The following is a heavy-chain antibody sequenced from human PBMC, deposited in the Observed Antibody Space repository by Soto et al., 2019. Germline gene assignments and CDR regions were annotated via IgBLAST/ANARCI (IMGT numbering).Heavy chain of an antibody. CDR2: ISGSGGST. V-gene: IGHV3-23*01. Sequence: PGGSLRLSCAASGFTFSSYAMSWVRQAPGKGLEWVSAISGSGGSTYYADSVKGRFTISRDNSKNTLYLQMNSLRAEDTAVYYCAKPDCSGGSCYFDYWGQGTLVTSPQ. D-gene: IGHD2-15*01. CDR1: GFTFSSYA. J-gene: IGHJ4*02. CDR3: AKPDCSGGSCYFDY.